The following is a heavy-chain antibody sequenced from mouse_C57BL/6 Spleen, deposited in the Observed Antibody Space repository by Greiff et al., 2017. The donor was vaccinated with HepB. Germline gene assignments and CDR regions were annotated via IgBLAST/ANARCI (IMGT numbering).Heavy chain of an antibody. J-gene: IGHJ1*03. Sequence: EVQLQQSGPELVKPGASVKISCKASGYTFTDYYMNWVKQSHGKSLEWIGDINPNNGGTSYNQKFKGKATLTVDKSSSTAYMELRSLTSEDSAVYYCAGGPAPRGYFDVWGTGTTVTVSS. V-gene: IGHV1-26*01. CDR3: AGGPAPRGYFDV. CDR2: INPNNGGT. CDR1: GYTFTDYY.